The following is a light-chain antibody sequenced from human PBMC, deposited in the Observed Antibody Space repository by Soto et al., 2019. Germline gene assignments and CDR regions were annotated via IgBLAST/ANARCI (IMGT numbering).Light chain of an antibody. CDR3: CSYAGNSWV. Sequence: QSALTQPASVSGSPGQSITISCPGTSSDVGNYNFVSWYQQHPGKAPKVIIYEVFKRPSGVANRFSGSKSGNTASVTISGLQDEDEADYYCCSYAGNSWVFGGGTKVTVL. CDR1: SSDVGNYNF. V-gene: IGLV2-23*02. CDR2: EVF. J-gene: IGLJ3*02.